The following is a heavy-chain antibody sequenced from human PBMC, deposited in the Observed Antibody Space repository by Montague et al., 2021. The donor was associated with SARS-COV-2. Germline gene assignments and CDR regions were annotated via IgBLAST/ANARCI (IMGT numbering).Heavy chain of an antibody. CDR2: ISSSSYT. J-gene: IGHJ4*02. CDR1: GFTFSSYS. V-gene: IGHV3-21*01. CDR3: ARDRGSIYCGGDCYTPYFDY. D-gene: IGHD2-21*02. Sequence: SLRLSCAASGFTFSSYSMNWVRQAPGKGLEWVSSISSSSYTYYADSVKGRFTISRDNAKNSLYLQMNSLRAEDTAVYYCARDRGSIYCGGDCYTPYFDYWGQGTLVTVSS.